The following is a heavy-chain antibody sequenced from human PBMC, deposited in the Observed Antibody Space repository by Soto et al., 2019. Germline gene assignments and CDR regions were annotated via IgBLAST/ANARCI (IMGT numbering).Heavy chain of an antibody. D-gene: IGHD6-19*01. Sequence: PWGSLRLSCAASGFTFSTYWMTWVRQAPGKGLEWVANIKQDGSEKYYVDSVKGRFTISRDNAKNSLFLQMNSLRADDTAVYYCATLNPLSSGWYYYFGMDVWGQGTTVTVSS. V-gene: IGHV3-7*01. CDR2: IKQDGSEK. CDR3: ATLNPLSSGWYYYFGMDV. J-gene: IGHJ6*02. CDR1: GFTFSTYW.